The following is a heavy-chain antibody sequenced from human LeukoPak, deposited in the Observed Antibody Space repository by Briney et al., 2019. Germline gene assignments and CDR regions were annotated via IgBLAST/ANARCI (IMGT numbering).Heavy chain of an antibody. CDR2: IYYSGST. J-gene: IGHJ4*02. CDR1: GGSISSYY. Sequence: SETLSLTCTVSGGSISSYYWSWIRQPPGKGLEWIGYIYYSGSTNYNPSLKGRVTISVDTSKNQFSLKLSSVTAADTAVYYCTLGDYDSSGYYEAKGYWGQGTLVTVSS. V-gene: IGHV4-59*12. CDR3: TLGDYDSSGYYEAKGY. D-gene: IGHD3-22*01.